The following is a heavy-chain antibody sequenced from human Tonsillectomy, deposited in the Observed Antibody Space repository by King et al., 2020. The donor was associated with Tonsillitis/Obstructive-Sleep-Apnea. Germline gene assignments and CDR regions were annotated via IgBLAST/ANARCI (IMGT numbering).Heavy chain of an antibody. CDR1: EFSFSRYW. J-gene: IGHJ4*02. D-gene: IGHD3-3*01. V-gene: IGHV3-7*01. CDR2: IRQDGSEK. CDR3: ARGLRFLEWLPRPFDY. Sequence: DVQLVESGGGLVQPGGSLRLSCAASEFSFSRYWMSWVRQAPGKGLEWVANIRQDGSEKFYVDSVKGRFTISRDNAKNSLYLQMNSLRAEDTAVYFCARGLRFLEWLPRPFDYWGQGTLVTVSS.